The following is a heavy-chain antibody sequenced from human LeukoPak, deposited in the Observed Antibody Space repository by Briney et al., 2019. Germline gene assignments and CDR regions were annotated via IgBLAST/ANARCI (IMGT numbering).Heavy chain of an antibody. CDR1: GYSISTSNY. V-gene: IGHV4-28*05. CDR2: IYYTGSI. D-gene: IGHD3-9*01. CDR3: ASAPVLRYFDWLLYGAFDI. Sequence: SDTLSLTCAVSGYSISTSNYWAWIRQPPGKGLEWIGHIYYTGSIYYNPPLKSRVTMSVDTSKNQFSLKLSSVTAADTAVYYCASAPVLRYFDWLLYGAFDIWGQGTMVTVSS. J-gene: IGHJ3*02.